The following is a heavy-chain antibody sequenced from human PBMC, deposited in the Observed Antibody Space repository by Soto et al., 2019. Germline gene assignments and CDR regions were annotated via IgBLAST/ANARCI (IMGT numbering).Heavy chain of an antibody. V-gene: IGHV4-34*01. CDR3: ARGRSVGDIVVVVAADPPVLDY. Sequence: SETLSLTCAVYGGSFSGYYWSWIRQPPGKGLEWIGEINHSGSTNYNPSLKSRVTISVDTSKNQFSLKLSSVTAADTAVYYCARGRSVGDIVVVVAADPPVLDYWGQGTLVTVSS. D-gene: IGHD2-15*01. CDR1: GGSFSGYY. CDR2: INHSGST. J-gene: IGHJ4*02.